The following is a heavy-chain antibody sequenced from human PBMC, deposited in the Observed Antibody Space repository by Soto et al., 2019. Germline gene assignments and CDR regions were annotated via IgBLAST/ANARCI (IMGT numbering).Heavy chain of an antibody. CDR2: IRKKVNNYST. Sequence: EVQLVESGGGLVQPGGTLRLSCAASGFTFSDHYMDWVRQAPGKGLEWVGRIRKKVNNYSTEYAASVKGRFTISRDDSKNSLFLQTNSLKTEDTAVYYSVRVASGIYFDHWGQGTPVSVSS. D-gene: IGHD3-3*01. J-gene: IGHJ4*02. CDR1: GFTFSDHY. CDR3: VRVASGIYFDH. V-gene: IGHV3-72*01.